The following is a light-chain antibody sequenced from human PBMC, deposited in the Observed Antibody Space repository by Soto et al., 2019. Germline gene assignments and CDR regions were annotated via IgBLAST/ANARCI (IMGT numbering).Light chain of an antibody. J-gene: IGLJ2*01. V-gene: IGLV2-14*01. Sequence: QSALTQPASVSGSPGQSIAISCSGTSSDVGGYHYVSWYQQHPGKAPKPIIYNFRNRPSGVSNRFSGSKSGNTASLTISGLQAEDEAVYYCNSYTSSSTPVVFGGGTKLTVL. CDR3: NSYTSSSTPVV. CDR2: NFR. CDR1: SSDVGGYHY.